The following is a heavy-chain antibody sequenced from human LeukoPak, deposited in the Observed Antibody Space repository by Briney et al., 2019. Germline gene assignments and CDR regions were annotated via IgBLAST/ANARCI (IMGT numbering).Heavy chain of an antibody. CDR1: GFTFSSYD. Sequence: TGGSLRLSCAASGFTFSSYDMHWVRQATGKGLEWVSAIGTAGDTYYPGSVKGRFTISRENAKNSLYLQMNSLRAEDSAVYYCARAAPGYCGMDVWGQGTTVTVSS. CDR3: ARAAPGYCGMDV. J-gene: IGHJ6*02. CDR2: IGTAGDT. V-gene: IGHV3-13*01.